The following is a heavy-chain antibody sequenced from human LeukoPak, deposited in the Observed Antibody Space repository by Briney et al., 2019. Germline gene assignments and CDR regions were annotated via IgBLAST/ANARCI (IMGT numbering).Heavy chain of an antibody. CDR1: GFTFSGYS. V-gene: IGHV3-21*01. Sequence: GGSLRLSCAASGFTFSGYSMNWVRQAPGKGLEWVSSITTSSSYIDYADSVKGRFTISRDSAKNSLYLQMNSLRAEDTAVYYCARDAYYYDSSGYYDYWGQGTLVTVSS. D-gene: IGHD3-22*01. CDR2: ITTSSSYI. J-gene: IGHJ4*02. CDR3: ARDAYYYDSSGYYDY.